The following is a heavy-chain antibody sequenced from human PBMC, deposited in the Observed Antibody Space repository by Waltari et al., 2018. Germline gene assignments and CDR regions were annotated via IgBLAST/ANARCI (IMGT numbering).Heavy chain of an antibody. CDR3: ARHWDIVVVVAAPFDY. CDR2: IYHSGST. Sequence: QVQLQESGPGLVKPSETLSLTCAVSGYSISSGYYWGWIRQPPGKGLEWIGSIYHSGSTYYSPSFRSRVTISVDTSKNQFSLKLSSVTAADTAVYCCARHWDIVVVVAAPFDYWGQGTLVTVSS. CDR1: GYSISSGYY. J-gene: IGHJ4*02. D-gene: IGHD2-15*01. V-gene: IGHV4-38-2*01.